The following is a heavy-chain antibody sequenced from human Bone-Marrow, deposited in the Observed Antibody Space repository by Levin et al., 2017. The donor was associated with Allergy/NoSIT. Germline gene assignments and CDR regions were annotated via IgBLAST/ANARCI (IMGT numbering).Heavy chain of an antibody. V-gene: IGHV3-21*01. CDR3: ARDSAYYYDSSGYPTHYFDY. D-gene: IGHD3-22*01. Sequence: GGSLRLSCAASGFTFSSYSMNWVRQAPGKGLEWVSSISSSSSYIYYADSVKGRFTISRDNAKNSLYLQMNSLRAEDTAVYYCARDSAYYYDSSGYPTHYFDYWGQGTLVTVSS. CDR2: ISSSSSYI. CDR1: GFTFSSYS. J-gene: IGHJ4*02.